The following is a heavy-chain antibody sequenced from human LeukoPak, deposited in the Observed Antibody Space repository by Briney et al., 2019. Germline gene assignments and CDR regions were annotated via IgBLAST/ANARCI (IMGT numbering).Heavy chain of an antibody. D-gene: IGHD3-16*01. CDR3: ARDFEVFGDRDY. Sequence: ASVKVSCKASGYTFTSYGISWVRQAPGQGLEWMGWISAFNGNTNYAQKLQGRVTMTTDTSTSTAYMELRSLRSDDTAVYYCARDFEVFGDRDYWGQGTLVTVSS. CDR2: ISAFNGNT. V-gene: IGHV1-18*01. J-gene: IGHJ4*02. CDR1: GYTFTSYG.